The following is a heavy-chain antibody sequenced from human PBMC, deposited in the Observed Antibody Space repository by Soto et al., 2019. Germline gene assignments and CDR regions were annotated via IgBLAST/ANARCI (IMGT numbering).Heavy chain of an antibody. Sequence: QLQLQESGPGLVKPSETLSLTCTVSGGSISSSSYYWGWIRQPPGKGLEWIGSIYYSGSTYYNPSLKRRVTISVDTSTNQFSLKLSCVTAADTAVYYCARVFPTVVTVAYWGQGTLLPVSS. CDR3: ARVFPTVVTVAY. D-gene: IGHD4-17*01. J-gene: IGHJ4*02. CDR1: GGSISSSSYY. V-gene: IGHV4-39*01. CDR2: IYYSGST.